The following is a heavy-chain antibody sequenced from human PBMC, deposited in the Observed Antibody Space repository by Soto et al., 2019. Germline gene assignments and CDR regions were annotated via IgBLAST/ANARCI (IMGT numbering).Heavy chain of an antibody. CDR3: ARSHPASGYSGYDTNWFDP. D-gene: IGHD5-12*01. CDR1: GFTVSSNY. J-gene: IGHJ5*02. Sequence: GGSLRLSCAASGFTVSSNYMSWVRQAPGKGLEWVSVIYSGGSTYYADSVKGRFTISRDNSKNTLYLQMNSLRAEDTAVYYCARSHPASGYSGYDTNWFDPWGQGTLVTVSS. CDR2: IYSGGST. V-gene: IGHV3-66*01.